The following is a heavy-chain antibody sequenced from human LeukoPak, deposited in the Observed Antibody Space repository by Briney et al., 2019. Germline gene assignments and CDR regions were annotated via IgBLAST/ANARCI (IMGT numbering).Heavy chain of an antibody. CDR2: ISGSGDNT. CDR3: AKDRGY. Sequence: GGSLRLSCAASGFTFTTYAMTWVLQAPGKGLEWVSAISGSGDNTYYADSVKGRFTISRDNSKNTLYLQMNSLRAEDTAVYYCAKDRGYWGQGTLVTVSS. J-gene: IGHJ4*02. V-gene: IGHV3-23*01. CDR1: GFTFTTYA.